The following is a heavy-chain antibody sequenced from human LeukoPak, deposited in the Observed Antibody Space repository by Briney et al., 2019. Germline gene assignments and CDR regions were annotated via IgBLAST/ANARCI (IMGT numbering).Heavy chain of an antibody. CDR1: GFTFSSYW. CDR2: IKQDGSEK. J-gene: IGHJ6*03. Sequence: GGSLRLSCAASGFTFSSYWMSWVRQAPGKGLEWVANIKQDGSEKYYVDSVKGRFTISRDNAKNSLYLQMNSLRAEDTAVYYCARGIRFVPRYCSSTSCYMSGGSYYYMDVWGKGTTVTVSS. V-gene: IGHV3-7*01. CDR3: ARGIRFVPRYCSSTSCYMSGGSYYYMDV. D-gene: IGHD2-2*02.